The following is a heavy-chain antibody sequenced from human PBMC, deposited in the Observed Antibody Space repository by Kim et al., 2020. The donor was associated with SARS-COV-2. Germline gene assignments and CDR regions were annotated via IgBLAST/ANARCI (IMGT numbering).Heavy chain of an antibody. J-gene: IGHJ6*02. Sequence: GGSLRLSCAASGFIFGAYWMTWVRQAPGKGLEWVANIKKDGSEKYYVESVKGRFAISRDNAKNSLFLQMDSLRAEDTAVYHCGSSIAAAGRGYYYYHGMDVWGQGTSVIVS. CDR2: IKKDGSEK. CDR3: GSSIAAAGRGYYYYHGMDV. V-gene: IGHV3-7*01. D-gene: IGHD6-13*01. CDR1: GFIFGAYW.